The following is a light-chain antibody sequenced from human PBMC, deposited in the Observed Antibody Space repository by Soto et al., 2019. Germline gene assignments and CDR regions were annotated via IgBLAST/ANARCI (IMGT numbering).Light chain of an antibody. V-gene: IGLV2-14*01. Sequence: QSVLAQPASVSGSPGQSITISCTGTSSDVGGYNYVSWYQQHPGKAPKLMIYDVSNRPSGVSNRFSGSKSGNTASLTISGLQAEDEADSYCSSYKSSSTPLFGTGIKVTVL. CDR1: SSDVGGYNY. J-gene: IGLJ1*01. CDR2: DVS. CDR3: SSYKSSSTPL.